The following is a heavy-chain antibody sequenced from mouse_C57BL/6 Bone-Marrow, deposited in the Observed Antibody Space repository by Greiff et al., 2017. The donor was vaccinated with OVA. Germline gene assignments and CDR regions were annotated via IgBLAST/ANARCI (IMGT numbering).Heavy chain of an antibody. CDR1: GFTFSSYG. Sequence: EVQLVESGGDLVKPGGSLKLSCAASGFTFSSYGMSWVRQTPDKRLEWVATISSGGSYTYYPDSVKGRFTISRDNAKNTLYLQMSSLKSEDTAMYYCARQRGKIYYAMDYWGQGTSVTVSS. CDR3: ARQRGKIYYAMDY. J-gene: IGHJ4*01. CDR2: ISSGGSYT. V-gene: IGHV5-6*01.